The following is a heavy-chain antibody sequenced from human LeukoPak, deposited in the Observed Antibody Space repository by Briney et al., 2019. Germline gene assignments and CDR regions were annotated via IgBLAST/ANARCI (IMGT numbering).Heavy chain of an antibody. J-gene: IGHJ4*02. V-gene: IGHV3-30*18. CDR1: GFTFSSYG. D-gene: IGHD6-6*01. CDR2: ISYDGSNK. CDR3: AKGNSEYSSSCAIL. Sequence: PGRSLRLSCAASGFTFSSYGMHWVRQAPGKGLEWVAVISYDGSNKYYADSVKGRFTISRDNSKNTLYLQMNSLRAEDTAVYYCAKGNSEYSSSCAILWGQGTLVTVSS.